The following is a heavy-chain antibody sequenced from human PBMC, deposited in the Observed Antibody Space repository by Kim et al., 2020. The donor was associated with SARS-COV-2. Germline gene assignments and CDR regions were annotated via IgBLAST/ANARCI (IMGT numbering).Heavy chain of an antibody. CDR3: ASGDYSRFDY. J-gene: IGHJ4*02. CDR2: ST. V-gene: IGHV4-59*09. D-gene: IGHD4-17*01. Sequence: STNYNPSLKSRVTISVDTSKNQFSLKLSSVTAADTAVYYCASGDYSRFDYWGQGTLVTVSS.